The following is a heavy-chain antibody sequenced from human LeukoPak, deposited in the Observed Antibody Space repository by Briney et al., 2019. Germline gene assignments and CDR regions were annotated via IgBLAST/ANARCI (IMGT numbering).Heavy chain of an antibody. CDR3: ARVLRSDSSSWYSYWYFDL. V-gene: IGHV4-38-2*02. D-gene: IGHD6-13*01. CDR1: GYSISSGYY. CDR2: IYHSGST. Sequence: SSETLSLTCTVSGYSISSGYYWGWIRQPPGKGLEWIGSIYHSGSTYYNPSLKSRVTISVDTSKNQFSLKLSSVTAADTAVYYCARVLRSDSSSWYSYWYFDLWGRGTLVTVSS. J-gene: IGHJ2*01.